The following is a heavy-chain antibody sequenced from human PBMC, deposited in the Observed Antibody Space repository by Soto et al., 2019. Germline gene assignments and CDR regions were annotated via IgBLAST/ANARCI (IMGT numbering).Heavy chain of an antibody. D-gene: IGHD3-3*01. Sequence: SVKGSCPASGGTFSSYAISWVRQAPGQGLEWMGGIIPIFGTANYAQKFQGRVTITADESTSTAYMELSSLRSEDTAVYYCARKYEVGSGYSYYGMDCWGHGTTVTVSS. V-gene: IGHV1-69*01. CDR2: IIPIFGTA. J-gene: IGHJ6*02. CDR3: ARKYEVGSGYSYYGMDC. CDR1: GGTFSSYA.